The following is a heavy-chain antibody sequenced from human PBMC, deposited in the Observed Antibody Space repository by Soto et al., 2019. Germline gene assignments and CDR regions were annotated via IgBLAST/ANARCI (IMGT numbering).Heavy chain of an antibody. V-gene: IGHV4-4*02. CDR2: IHYSGVI. CDR3: ARDVGNFYDSSPTGQFDF. D-gene: IGHD3-22*01. CDR1: GDSITRSNW. J-gene: IGHJ4*02. Sequence: QVHLQESGPGLVKPSGTLSLTCAVSGDSITRSNWWSWVRQPPGKGLEWIGEIHYSGVINYNPSLQSRVTISVDKSKNQFSLGLRPVTAAYTAVYYCARDVGNFYDSSPTGQFDFWGQGTLVTVSS.